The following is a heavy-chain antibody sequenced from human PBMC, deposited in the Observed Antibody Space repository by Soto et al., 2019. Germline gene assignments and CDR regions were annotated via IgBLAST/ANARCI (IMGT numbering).Heavy chain of an antibody. J-gene: IGHJ6*02. CDR1: GLTFSSYG. CDR2: ISFDGSNK. D-gene: IGHD6-25*01. Sequence: QVQLVESGGAVVKLGRSLEPSCEASGLTFSSYGRPGVRQAPGKGLEWVAVISFDGSNKYYADSVKGRFTISRDNSKNTLYLQMNSLRAEDTAVYYCAKDRRPNYCYGMDVWGLGTTVTVSS. V-gene: IGHV3-30*18. CDR3: AKDRRPNYCYGMDV.